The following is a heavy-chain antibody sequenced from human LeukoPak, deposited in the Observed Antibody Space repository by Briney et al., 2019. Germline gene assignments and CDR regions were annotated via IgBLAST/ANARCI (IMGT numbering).Heavy chain of an antibody. J-gene: IGHJ3*02. CDR2: IYSGGST. D-gene: IGHD3-9*01. V-gene: IGHV3-53*01. CDR1: GFTVSSNY. Sequence: GGSLRLSCAASGFTVSSNYMSWVRQAPGKGLEWVSVIYSGGSTYYADSVKGRFTISRDNAKNSLYLQMNSLRAEDTAVYYCARDTYDILTGYYKWAFDIWGQGTMVTVSS. CDR3: ARDTYDILTGYYKWAFDI.